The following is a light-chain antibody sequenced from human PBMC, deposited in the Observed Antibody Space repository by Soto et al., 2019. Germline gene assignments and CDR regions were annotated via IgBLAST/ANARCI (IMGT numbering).Light chain of an antibody. CDR2: GAS. CDR1: QSVSSSY. J-gene: IGKJ5*01. V-gene: IGKV3D-20*02. Sequence: GLTQSPGAVSLSPGEGATLSCRASQSVSSSYLAWYQHKPGQPPRLLIYGASSRATGIPDRFSGSGSGTDFTLTISRLEPEDFAVYYCQQRSNWPPITFGQGTRLEIK. CDR3: QQRSNWPPIT.